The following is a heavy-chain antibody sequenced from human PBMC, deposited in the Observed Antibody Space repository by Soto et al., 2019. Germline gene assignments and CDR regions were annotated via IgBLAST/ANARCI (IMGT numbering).Heavy chain of an antibody. J-gene: IGHJ4*02. CDR1: GGTFSSYA. CDR3: ASIPKRDIVVVSCIY. V-gene: IGHV1-69*13. CDR2: IILIFGTA. Sequence: SVKVSCKASGGTFSSYAISWVRQAPGQGLEWMGGIILIFGTANYAQKFQGRVTITANESTSTAYMELSSLRSEDTAVYYCASIPKRDIVVVSCIYWGQGTLVNVSS. D-gene: IGHD2-2*01.